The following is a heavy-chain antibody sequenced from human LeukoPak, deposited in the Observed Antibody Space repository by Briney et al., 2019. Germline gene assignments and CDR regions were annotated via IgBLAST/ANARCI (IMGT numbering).Heavy chain of an antibody. CDR2: IYYSGST. D-gene: IGHD6-13*01. J-gene: IGHJ4*02. V-gene: IGHV4-59*01. CDR3: AVRIAAAGTPFDY. CDR1: GGSITSYY. Sequence: NSSETLSLTCTVSGGSITSYYWSWIRQPPGKGLEWIGYIYYSGSTNYNPSLKSRVTISVDTSKNQFSLKLSSVTAADTAVYYCAVRIAAAGTPFDYWGQGTLVTVSS.